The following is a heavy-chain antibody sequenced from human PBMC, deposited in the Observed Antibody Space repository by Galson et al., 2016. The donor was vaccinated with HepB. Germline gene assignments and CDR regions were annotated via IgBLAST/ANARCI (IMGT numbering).Heavy chain of an antibody. CDR1: GGSISNGVYY. V-gene: IGHV4-30-4*01. D-gene: IGHD2-2*01. Sequence: TLSLTCTVSGGSISNGVYYWSWIRQPPGKGLEWIGYIYSSGTTYYNPSLESRLTISLDMSKSQFSLRLNSVTAADTAFYYCARGPPEGWSSASCFIGAFDVWGHGTMVTVSS. J-gene: IGHJ3*01. CDR2: IYSSGTT. CDR3: ARGPPEGWSSASCFIGAFDV.